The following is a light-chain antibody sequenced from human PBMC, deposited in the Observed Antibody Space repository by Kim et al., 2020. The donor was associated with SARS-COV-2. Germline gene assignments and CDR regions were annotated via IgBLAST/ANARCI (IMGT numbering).Light chain of an antibody. V-gene: IGLV1-44*01. Sequence: GQRVTIPCSGSSSNIGINIVSWYKQLPGTAPKLHIYSNNQRPSGVPDRFSGSKSGTSASLAISGLQSEDEADYYCAAWDNSLNVWVFGGGTKLTVL. CDR3: AAWDNSLNVWV. CDR1: SSNIGINI. J-gene: IGLJ3*02. CDR2: SNN.